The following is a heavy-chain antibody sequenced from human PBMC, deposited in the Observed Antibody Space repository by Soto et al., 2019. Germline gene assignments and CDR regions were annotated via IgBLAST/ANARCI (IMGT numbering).Heavy chain of an antibody. V-gene: IGHV3-23*01. J-gene: IGHJ5*02. Sequence: GGSLRLSCAASGFTFRNYAMTWARQAPGKGLEWVSSLLRSGSSAYYADSVRGRFTISSDTSANSLYLQMDNLRAEDTAIYYCAKDAISGDGIWLMDSWGQGTVVTVSS. D-gene: IGHD4-17*01. CDR1: GFTFRNYA. CDR3: AKDAISGDGIWLMDS. CDR2: LLRSGSSA.